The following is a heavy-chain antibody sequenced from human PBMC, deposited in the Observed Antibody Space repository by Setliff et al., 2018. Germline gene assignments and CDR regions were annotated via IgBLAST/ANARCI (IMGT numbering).Heavy chain of an antibody. CDR1: DGSMTSGSYY. CDR2: VYYSGTA. Sequence: SETLSLTCSVSDGSMTSGSYYWGWIRQPPGKGLEWIGSVYYSGTAYYNPSLKSRLYMSVDTSKNQFTLKVISVTAADTAVYYCARLSCSSNSCPFDYWVQGALVTVSS. CDR3: ARLSCSSNSCPFDY. V-gene: IGHV4-39*06. J-gene: IGHJ4*02. D-gene: IGHD2-2*01.